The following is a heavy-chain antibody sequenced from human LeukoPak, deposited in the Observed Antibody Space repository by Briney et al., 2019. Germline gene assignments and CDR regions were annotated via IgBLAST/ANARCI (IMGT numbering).Heavy chain of an antibody. CDR3: ARWGHGMDV. Sequence: GGSLRLSCAPSGSTFSSYEMNWVRQAPGKGLEWVSYISSSGSIIDYADSLKGRFTISRDNAKNSVYLQMNSLRVEDTAVYYCARWGHGMDVWGQGTTVTVSS. D-gene: IGHD3-16*01. CDR2: ISSSGSII. J-gene: IGHJ6*02. CDR1: GSTFSSYE. V-gene: IGHV3-48*03.